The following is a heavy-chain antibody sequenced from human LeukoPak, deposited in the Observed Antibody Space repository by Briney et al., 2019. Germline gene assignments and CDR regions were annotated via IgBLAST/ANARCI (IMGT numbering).Heavy chain of an antibody. CDR1: GFIFSSYW. Sequence: PGGSLRLSCAASGFIFSSYWMHWVRQAPGKGLVWVSRINSDGSSKSYADSVKGRFTISRDNAKNTLYLQMNSRRAEDTPVYYCVRCSSSPLDYWGQGTLVTVSS. J-gene: IGHJ4*02. V-gene: IGHV3-74*01. D-gene: IGHD6-13*01. CDR2: INSDGSSK. CDR3: VRCSSSPLDY.